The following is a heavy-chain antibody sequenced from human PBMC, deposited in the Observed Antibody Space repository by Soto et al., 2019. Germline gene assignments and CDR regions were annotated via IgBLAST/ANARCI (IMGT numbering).Heavy chain of an antibody. J-gene: IGHJ4*02. CDR1: GFTFSSYG. V-gene: IGHV3-33*01. CDR2: IWYDGSNK. CDR3: ARDGKEWELPA. D-gene: IGHD1-26*01. Sequence: GGSLRLSCAASGFTFSSYGMHWVRQAPGKGLEWVAVIWYDGSNKYYADSVKGRFTISRDNSKNTLYLQMNSLRAEDTAVYYCARDGKEWELPAWGQGTLVTVSS.